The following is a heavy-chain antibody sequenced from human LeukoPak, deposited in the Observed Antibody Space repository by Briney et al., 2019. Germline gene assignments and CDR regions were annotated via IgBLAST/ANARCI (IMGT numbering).Heavy chain of an antibody. Sequence: GRSLRLSCTASGFTFGDHAMSWVRQAPGKGLEWVGFIRSKAYGGTTEYAAPVKGRFTISRDDSKSIAYLQMNSLKTEDTAVYYCTRGPIQLWLNYGMDVWGQGTTVIVSS. CDR2: IRSKAYGGTT. V-gene: IGHV3-49*04. CDR3: TRGPIQLWLNYGMDV. J-gene: IGHJ6*02. CDR1: GFTFGDHA. D-gene: IGHD5-18*01.